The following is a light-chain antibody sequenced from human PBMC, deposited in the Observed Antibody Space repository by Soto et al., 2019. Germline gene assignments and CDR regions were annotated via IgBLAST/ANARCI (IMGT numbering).Light chain of an antibody. CDR3: QQYNTWLWT. V-gene: IGKV3-15*01. CDR1: QSINAH. J-gene: IGKJ1*01. CDR2: GAS. Sequence: EVVMTQSPATLSVSPGERVTLSCRASQSINAHLAWYQQKHGQAPRLLIHGASTRATGIPARFSGSGFGTEFILTISSLQSEDFAVYYCQQYNTWLWTFGQGNKVEIQ.